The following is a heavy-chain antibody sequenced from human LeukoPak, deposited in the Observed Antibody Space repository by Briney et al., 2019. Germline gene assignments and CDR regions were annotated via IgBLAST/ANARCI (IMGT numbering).Heavy chain of an antibody. Sequence: GSLRLSCAASGFTFNSYSMNWVRQPPGKGLEWIGEINHSGSTNYNPSLKSRVTISVDTSKNQFSLKLSSVTAADTAVYYCAGGGQQLAPYFDYWGQGTLVTVSS. V-gene: IGHV4-34*01. D-gene: IGHD6-13*01. J-gene: IGHJ4*02. CDR3: AGGGQQLAPYFDY. CDR2: INHSGST. CDR1: GFTFNSYS.